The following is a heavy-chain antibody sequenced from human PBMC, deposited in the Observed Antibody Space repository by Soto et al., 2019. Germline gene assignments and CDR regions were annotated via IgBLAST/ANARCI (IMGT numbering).Heavy chain of an antibody. V-gene: IGHV3-48*03. CDR3: ARDRSLIFAVPPYGMDV. CDR1: GFTFSDHE. D-gene: IGHD3-3*01. CDR2: ISESGGTT. J-gene: IGHJ6*02. Sequence: EGSLRLSCVVSGFTFSDHEMNWVRQAPGKGPEWISRISESGGTTSYADSVKGRFTISRDNARDSLYLHMNNLRAEDTAIYYCARDRSLIFAVPPYGMDVWGQGTTVTVSS.